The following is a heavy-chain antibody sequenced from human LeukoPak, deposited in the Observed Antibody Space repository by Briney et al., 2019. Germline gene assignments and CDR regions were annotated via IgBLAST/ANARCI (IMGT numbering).Heavy chain of an antibody. J-gene: IGHJ4*02. CDR3: AHLNPQQQVVDY. V-gene: IGHV2-5*02. CDR2: IYWDDDK. CDR1: GFSLSTSGVG. Sequence: SGPTLVNPTQTLTLTCTFSGFSLSTSGVGVGWIRQPPGKALESLALIYWDDDKPYSPSLKSRLTITKDTSKNQVVPTMTNMDPVDTATYYCAHLNPQQQVVDYWGQGTLVTVSS. D-gene: IGHD6-13*01.